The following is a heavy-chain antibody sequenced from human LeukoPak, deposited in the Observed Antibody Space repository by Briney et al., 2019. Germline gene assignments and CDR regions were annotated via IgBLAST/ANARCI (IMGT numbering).Heavy chain of an antibody. J-gene: IGHJ4*02. Sequence: ATVRVSCKASGYTFTSYYMHWVRQAPGQGLEWMGVINPSGGSTSYAQKFQGRVTMTRDMSTSTAYMELSSLRSEDTAVYYCAREVANDFWSGYYFDYWGQGTLVTVSS. CDR2: INPSGGST. V-gene: IGHV1-46*01. CDR1: GYTFTSYY. CDR3: AREVANDFWSGYYFDY. D-gene: IGHD3-3*01.